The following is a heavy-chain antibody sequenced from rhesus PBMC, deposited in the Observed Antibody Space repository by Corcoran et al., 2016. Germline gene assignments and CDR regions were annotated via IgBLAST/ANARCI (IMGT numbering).Heavy chain of an antibody. Sequence: QVQLQESGPGVVKPSETLSLTCAVSGGSISDSYRWSWIRQPPGKGLEWIGYIYGSSTSTNYNPSLKSRVHISKDTSKNQFSLKLSSVTAADTAVYYCARDLGWGDYYDDYWGQGVLVTVSS. V-gene: IGHV4S10*01. CDR1: GGSISDSYR. CDR2: IYGSSTST. D-gene: IGHD3-34*01. CDR3: ARDLGWGDYYDDY. J-gene: IGHJ4*01.